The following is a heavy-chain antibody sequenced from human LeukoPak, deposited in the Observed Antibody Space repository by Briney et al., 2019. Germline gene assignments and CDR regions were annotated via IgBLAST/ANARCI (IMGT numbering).Heavy chain of an antibody. CDR2: MNPNSGNT. V-gene: IGHV1-8*01. CDR3: ARGAVVPAAITLGGYAMFDP. Sequence: GASVKVSCKASGYTFTSYDINWVRQAPGQGLEWMGWMNPNSGNTGYAQKFQGRVTMTRNTSISTAYMELSSLRSEDTAVYYCARGAVVPAAITLGGYAMFDPWGQGTLVTVSS. J-gene: IGHJ5*02. D-gene: IGHD2-2*01. CDR1: GYTFTSYD.